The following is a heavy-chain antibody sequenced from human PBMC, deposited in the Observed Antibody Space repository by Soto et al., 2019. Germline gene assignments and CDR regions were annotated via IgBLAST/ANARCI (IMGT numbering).Heavy chain of an antibody. V-gene: IGHV4-39*01. D-gene: IGHD6-19*01. Sequence: QLQLQESGPGLVKPSETLSLTCTVSGGSINSTTYYWDWIRQHPGKGLEWVGSIHYSGRSYYNPSLKSRVTISVDTSRNQLSLTLISVTAADTAVYYCARHIGYTSGGWFDPWGQGSLVTVSS. CDR3: ARHIGYTSGGWFDP. CDR1: GGSINSTTYY. J-gene: IGHJ5*02. CDR2: IHYSGRS.